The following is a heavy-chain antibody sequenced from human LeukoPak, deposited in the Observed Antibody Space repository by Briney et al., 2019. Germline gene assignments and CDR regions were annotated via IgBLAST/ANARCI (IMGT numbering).Heavy chain of an antibody. D-gene: IGHD6-19*01. CDR2: IYYSGTT. CDR3: ARDVAGAAVADDFDC. V-gene: IGHV4-39*02. J-gene: IGHJ4*02. CDR1: GGSISSSDYY. Sequence: SETLSLTCTVSGGSISSSDYYWGWIRQPPGKGLQWIGSIYYSGTTFYNPSLRSRVTLSVDTSKNQFSLKLSSVTAADTALYYCARDVAGAAVADDFDCWGQGTLVTVSS.